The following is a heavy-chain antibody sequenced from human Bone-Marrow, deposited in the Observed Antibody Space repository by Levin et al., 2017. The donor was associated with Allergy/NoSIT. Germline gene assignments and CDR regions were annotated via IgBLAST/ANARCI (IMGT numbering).Heavy chain of an antibody. CDR3: ARNTYHSLDV. J-gene: IGHJ6*02. Sequence: PSETLSLTCAVSGDSISSYWWSWVRQPPGKGLEWIGEIHPSVGANYKPSLMSRVSISADKSKHHLSLEVRSVNDADTPVYFLARNTYHSLDVCRQGSTVTVSS. V-gene: IGHV4-4*02. CDR1: GDSISSYW. CDR2: IHPSVGA.